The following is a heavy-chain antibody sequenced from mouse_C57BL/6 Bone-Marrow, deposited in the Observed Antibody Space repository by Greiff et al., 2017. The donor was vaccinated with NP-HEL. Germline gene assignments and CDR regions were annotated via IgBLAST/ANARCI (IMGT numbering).Heavy chain of an antibody. Sequence: QVQLQQSGAELVRPGASVTLSCKASGYTFTDYEMHWVKQTPVHGLEWIGAIDPDTGGTAYNQKFKGKAILTADESSSTAYMELRSLTSEDSAVYYCTEGDYWGQGTSVTVSS. CDR1: GYTFTDYE. J-gene: IGHJ4*01. V-gene: IGHV1-15*01. CDR2: IDPDTGGT. CDR3: TEGDY.